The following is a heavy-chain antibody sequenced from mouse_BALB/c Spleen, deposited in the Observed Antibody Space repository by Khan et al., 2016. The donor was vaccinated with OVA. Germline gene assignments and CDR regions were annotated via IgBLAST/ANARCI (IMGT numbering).Heavy chain of an antibody. Sequence: QVQLQQSGPELVKPGTSVKMSCKASGYTFTDYVISWVKQRTGQGLEWIGEIYPGSGSTYYHGKFKGKATLTADNSSNTAYMQISSLTSEDSAVYFCAGSYDGAWFAYWGQGTLVTVSA. CDR3: AGSYDGAWFAY. D-gene: IGHD1-1*01. CDR1: GYTFTDYV. V-gene: IGHV1-77*01. CDR2: IYPGSGST. J-gene: IGHJ3*01.